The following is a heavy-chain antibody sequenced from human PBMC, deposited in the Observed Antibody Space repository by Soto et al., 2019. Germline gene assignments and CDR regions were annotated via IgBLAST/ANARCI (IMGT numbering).Heavy chain of an antibody. CDR2: ISYDGTEK. Sequence: QVQLVESGGGVVQPGRSLRLSCAVSRFTFSTYAMHWFRQAPGKGLEWVAVISYDGTEKYNADSVKGRFTITRDNSKNTLYLQMNSLRPEDTAVYYCARESEALDYWGRGTLVTVSS. J-gene: IGHJ4*02. V-gene: IGHV3-30*14. CDR1: RFTFSTYA. CDR3: ARESEALDY.